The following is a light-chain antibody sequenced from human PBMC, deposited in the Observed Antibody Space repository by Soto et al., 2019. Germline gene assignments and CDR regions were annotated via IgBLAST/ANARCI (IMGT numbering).Light chain of an antibody. V-gene: IGLV1-40*01. J-gene: IGLJ2*01. CDR2: RSS. CDR3: QSFDSGLVGLI. CDR1: SSNIGAGYD. Sequence: QSVLTQPPSVSGAPGQRVTIACTGSSSNIGAGYDVHWYRHFPGVAPKLLLFRSSHRPSGVPYRLSGFTSGTSASLAITGLQPDDEAIYYCQSFDSGLVGLIFGAGTKVTVL.